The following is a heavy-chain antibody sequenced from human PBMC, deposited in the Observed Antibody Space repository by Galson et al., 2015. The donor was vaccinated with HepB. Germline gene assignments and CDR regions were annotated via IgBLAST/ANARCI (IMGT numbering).Heavy chain of an antibody. CDR1: GGTFSSYA. CDR3: ARDLLASTIAVAGTEAF. Sequence: SVKVSCKASGGTFSSYAISWVRQAPGQGLEWMGGIIPIFGTANYAQKFQGRVTITADESTSTAYMELSSLRSDDTAVYYCARDLLASTIAVAGTEAFWGQGTLVTVSS. CDR2: IIPIFGTA. D-gene: IGHD6-19*01. V-gene: IGHV1-69*13. J-gene: IGHJ4*02.